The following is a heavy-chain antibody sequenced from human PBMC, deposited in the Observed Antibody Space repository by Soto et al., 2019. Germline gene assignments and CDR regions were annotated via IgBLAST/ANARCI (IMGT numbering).Heavy chain of an antibody. J-gene: IGHJ4*02. CDR2: IWYDGSNK. Sequence: SGGSLRLSCAASGFTFSSYGMHWVRQAPGKGLEWVAVIWYDGSNKYYADSVKGRFTISRDNSKNTLYLQMNSLRAEDTAVYYCARPNSSGWYYYFDYWGQGTLVTVSS. V-gene: IGHV3-33*01. D-gene: IGHD6-19*01. CDR1: GFTFSSYG. CDR3: ARPNSSGWYYYFDY.